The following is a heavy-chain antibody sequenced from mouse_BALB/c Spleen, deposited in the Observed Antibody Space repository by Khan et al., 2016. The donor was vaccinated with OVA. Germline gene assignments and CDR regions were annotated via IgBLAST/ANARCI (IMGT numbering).Heavy chain of an antibody. CDR3: SKLRVFYLYF. D-gene: IGHD2-3*01. Sequence: QVQLKESGPGLVAPSQSLSITCTVSGFSLTSDGVSWVRQPPGKGMEWLGVIWGDGRTNYHSALRSRLSIRKDNSKSQVFLKLNSLQSDDTATYYWSKLRVFYLYFWGQGTTLTVSS. CDR1: GFSLTSDG. J-gene: IGHJ2*01. V-gene: IGHV2-3*01. CDR2: IWGDGRT.